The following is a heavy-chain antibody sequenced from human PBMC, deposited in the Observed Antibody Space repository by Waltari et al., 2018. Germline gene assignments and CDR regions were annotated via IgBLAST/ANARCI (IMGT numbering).Heavy chain of an antibody. CDR2: IIPTVGTT. D-gene: IGHD3-22*01. CDR1: GGSFASYG. J-gene: IGHJ6*03. CDR3: AGGYYESSGFSFYYFYHMDV. V-gene: IGHV1-69*14. Sequence: VQLVQSGAEVKKPGSSVTVSCKASGGSFASYGFSWVRQAPGQGLEWMGGIIPTVGTTNYAQKFQGRVTINADKSTSTAYMHLTSLRSEDAAVYYCAGGYYESSGFSFYYFYHMDVWGKGTTVTVSS.